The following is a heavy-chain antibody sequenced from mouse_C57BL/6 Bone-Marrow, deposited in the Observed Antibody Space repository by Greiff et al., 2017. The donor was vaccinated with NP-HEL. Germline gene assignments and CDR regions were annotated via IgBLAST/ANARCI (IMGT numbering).Heavy chain of an antibody. D-gene: IGHD3-2*02. CDR2: IRNKANGYTT. J-gene: IGHJ2*01. Sequence: EVHLVESGGGLVQPGGSLSLSCAASGFTFTDYYMSWVRQPPGKALEWLGFIRNKANGYTTEYSASVKGRFTISRENSQIILYLQMNALRAEDSATYYCARWAAQALDYWGQGTTLTVSS. CDR3: ARWAAQALDY. V-gene: IGHV7-3*01. CDR1: GFTFTDYY.